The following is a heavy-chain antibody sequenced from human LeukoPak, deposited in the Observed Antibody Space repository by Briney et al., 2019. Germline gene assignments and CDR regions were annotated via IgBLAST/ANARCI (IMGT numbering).Heavy chain of an antibody. CDR1: DGSFSGYY. CDR2: INHSGST. J-gene: IGHJ4*02. V-gene: IGHV4-34*01. CDR3: AREGYCTGGVCLNRQFDY. D-gene: IGHD2-8*02. Sequence: PSETLSLTCAVYDGSFSGYYWSWIRQPPEKGLEWIGEINHSGSTNYNPSLKSRVTISVDTSKNQFSLKLSSVTAADTAVYYCAREGYCTGGVCLNRQFDYWGQGTLVTVSS.